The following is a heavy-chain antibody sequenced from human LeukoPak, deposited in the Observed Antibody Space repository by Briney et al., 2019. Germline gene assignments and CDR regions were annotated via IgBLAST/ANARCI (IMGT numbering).Heavy chain of an antibody. CDR2: ISGSGATT. Sequence: GASLRLSCAASGFTFSTYAMTWVHQAPGKGLEWVSAISGSGATTYYADSVKGRFTISRDNSKNTLFLQMNSLSAEDTAIYYCARYCTGGSCFFQYGMDVWGKGTTVTVSS. D-gene: IGHD2-15*01. V-gene: IGHV3-23*01. CDR3: ARYCTGGSCFFQYGMDV. J-gene: IGHJ6*04. CDR1: GFTFSTYA.